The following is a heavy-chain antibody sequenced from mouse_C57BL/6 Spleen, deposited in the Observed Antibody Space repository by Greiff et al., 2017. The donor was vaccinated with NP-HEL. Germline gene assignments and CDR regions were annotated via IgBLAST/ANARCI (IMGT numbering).Heavy chain of an antibody. CDR1: GFSLTSYG. CDR2: IWSGGST. V-gene: IGHV2-2*01. Sequence: VQLQQSGPGLVQPSQSLSITCTVSGFSLTSYGVHWVRQSPGKGLEWLGVIWSGGSTDYNAAFISRLSIIKDNSKSQVFFKMNSLQADDTAIYYCARNGGAYWGQGTLVTVSA. CDR3: ARNGGAY. J-gene: IGHJ3*01.